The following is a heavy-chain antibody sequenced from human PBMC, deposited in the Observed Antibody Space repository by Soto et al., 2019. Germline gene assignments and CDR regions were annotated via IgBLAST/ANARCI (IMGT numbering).Heavy chain of an antibody. Sequence: GGSLRLSCAASGFTFSSYWMIWVRQAPGKGLEWVARINQDGSEKYYVDSVKGRFTISRDNSKNTLYLQMNSLRAEDTAVYYCASLGYCSGGSCYFDYWGQGTLVTSPQ. CDR2: INQDGSEK. J-gene: IGHJ4*02. CDR3: ASLGYCSGGSCYFDY. V-gene: IGHV3-7*03. CDR1: GFTFSSYW. D-gene: IGHD2-15*01.